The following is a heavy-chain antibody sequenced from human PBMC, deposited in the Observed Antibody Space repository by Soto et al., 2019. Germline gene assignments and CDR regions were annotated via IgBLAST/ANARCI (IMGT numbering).Heavy chain of an antibody. CDR3: ARGTVVLVTAPFLPPSLDF. J-gene: IGHJ4*02. D-gene: IGHD2-15*01. CDR1: GGSFSGYY. Sequence: SETLSLTCAVYGGSFSGYYWSWIRQPPWKGLEWIGEINHSGSTNYNPSLKSRVTISVDTSKNQFSLKLSSVTAADTAVYYCARGTVVLVTAPFLPPSLDFRGQATLVSVS. V-gene: IGHV4-34*01. CDR2: INHSGST.